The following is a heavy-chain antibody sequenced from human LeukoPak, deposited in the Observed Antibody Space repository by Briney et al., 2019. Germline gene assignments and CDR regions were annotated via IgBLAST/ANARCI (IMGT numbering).Heavy chain of an antibody. CDR2: NYYSGST. Sequence: NSSETLSLTCTVSGGSIRIYYWSWIRQPPGKGLEWIGYNYYSGSTNYHPSLKSRVTVSVDTSKNQFSLKLSSVTAADTAVYYCARRNYYYYYYMDVWGKGTTVTISS. J-gene: IGHJ6*03. CDR1: GGSIRIYY. V-gene: IGHV4-59*12. CDR3: ARRNYYYYYYMDV.